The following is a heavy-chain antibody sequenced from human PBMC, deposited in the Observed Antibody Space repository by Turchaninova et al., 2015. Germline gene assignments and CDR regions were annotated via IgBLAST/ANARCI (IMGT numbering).Heavy chain of an antibody. J-gene: IGHJ3*02. D-gene: IGHD6-19*01. CDR1: GGSISSYY. CDR3: ARTAVAGNGAHAFDI. CDR2: IFYSGGT. V-gene: IGHV4-59*01. Sequence: QVQLQESGPGLVKPSETLSLTCTVPGGSISSYYWSWIRQPPGKGLEWIGYIFYSGGTHYNPPLNRRATIPVVPVKTKKYTKNNQFSLKLRSVTAADTAVYYCARTAVAGNGAHAFDIWGQGTMVTVSS.